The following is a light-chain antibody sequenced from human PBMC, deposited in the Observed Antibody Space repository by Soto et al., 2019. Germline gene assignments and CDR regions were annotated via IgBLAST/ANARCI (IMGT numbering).Light chain of an antibody. V-gene: IGKV3-20*01. Sequence: IGLTQSPGTLSLSPGERATLSCRASQSVSGSYLAWYQQPPGKAPRLLIYGASPRATGIPDRFSGSGSGTDFTLTISRLQPEDVAVYYCQQYGGSPRTFGQGTKV. J-gene: IGKJ1*01. CDR3: QQYGGSPRT. CDR1: QSVSGSY. CDR2: GAS.